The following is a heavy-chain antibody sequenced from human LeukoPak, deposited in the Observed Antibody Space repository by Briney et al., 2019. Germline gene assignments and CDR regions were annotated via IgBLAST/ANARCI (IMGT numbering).Heavy chain of an antibody. D-gene: IGHD1-26*01. CDR1: GFTFSNYW. Sequence: PGGSLRLSCAASGFTFSNYWMNWVRQAPGKGLERVANIKQDGSETRYVDYVKGRFTISRDNAKNSLFLQMNSLRADDTAVYFCARGFSGSFEYWGQGTLVTVSS. CDR3: ARGFSGSFEY. V-gene: IGHV3-7*01. CDR2: IKQDGSET. J-gene: IGHJ4*02.